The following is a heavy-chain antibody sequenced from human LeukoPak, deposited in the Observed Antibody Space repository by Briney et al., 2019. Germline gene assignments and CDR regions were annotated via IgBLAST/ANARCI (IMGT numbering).Heavy chain of an antibody. CDR3: ARVEEWELLGVFDY. CDR2: INPNSGGT. Sequence: ASVKVSCKASGYTFTGYYMHWVRQAPGQGLEWMGWINPNSGGTNYAQKFQGRVTMTTDTSTSTAYMELRSLRSDDTAVYYCARVEEWELLGVFDYWGQGTLVTVSS. D-gene: IGHD1-26*01. V-gene: IGHV1-2*02. J-gene: IGHJ4*02. CDR1: GYTFTGYY.